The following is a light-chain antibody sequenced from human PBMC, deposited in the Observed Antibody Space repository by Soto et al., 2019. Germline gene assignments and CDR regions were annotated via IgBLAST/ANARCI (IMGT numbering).Light chain of an antibody. J-gene: IGKJ2*01. CDR1: QTVSNNY. V-gene: IGKV3-20*01. CDR2: GSS. Sequence: EVVLTQSPGTLSLSPGERATLSCRASQTVSNNYLAWYQLRPGQAPRLLIFGSSDRAAGVPVRFSGSGSGTDFTLTISRLEPGDVAVYYCQQYGSSPPYTFGQGTKLQS. CDR3: QQYGSSPPYT.